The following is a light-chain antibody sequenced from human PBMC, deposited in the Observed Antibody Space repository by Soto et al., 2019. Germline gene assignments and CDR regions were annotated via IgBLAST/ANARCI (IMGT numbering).Light chain of an antibody. Sequence: EIVMTQSPATLSVSPGERATLSCRASQSVSSNLAWYQQKPGQAPRLLIYGASTRATGIPARFSGSGSGTDFPPPISSLRSKVFEFYYGHRYKNCPPGTFGQGPKVE. CDR1: QSVSSN. V-gene: IGKV3-15*01. CDR3: HRYKNCPPGT. J-gene: IGKJ1*01. CDR2: GAS.